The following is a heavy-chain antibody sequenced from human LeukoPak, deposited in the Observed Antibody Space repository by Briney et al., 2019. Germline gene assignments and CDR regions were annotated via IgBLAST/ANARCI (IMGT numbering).Heavy chain of an antibody. D-gene: IGHD1-1*01. CDR3: AYDEGFDY. J-gene: IGHJ4*02. CDR2: ISYDGSNK. CDR1: GFTFSSYA. Sequence: PGRSLRLSCAASGFTFSSYAMHWVRQAPGKGLEWVAVISYDGSNKYYADSVKGRFTISRDNSKNTLYLQMNSLRAEDTAVYYCAYDEGFDYWGQGTLVTVSS. V-gene: IGHV3-30*01.